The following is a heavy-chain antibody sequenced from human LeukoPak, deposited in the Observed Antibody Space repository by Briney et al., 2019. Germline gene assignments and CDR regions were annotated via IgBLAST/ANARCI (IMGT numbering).Heavy chain of an antibody. J-gene: IGHJ4*02. Sequence: SETLSLTCTVSGGSISSGSYYWSWIRQPAGKGLEWIGRIFASGSTSYNPSLKSRVIISVDMSKNQFSLKLSSVTAADTAVYYCARRPVTDIVVVPAAPYLTYFDYWGQGTLVTVSS. CDR1: GGSISSGSYY. D-gene: IGHD2-2*01. CDR3: ARRPVTDIVVVPAAPYLTYFDY. CDR2: IFASGST. V-gene: IGHV4-61*02.